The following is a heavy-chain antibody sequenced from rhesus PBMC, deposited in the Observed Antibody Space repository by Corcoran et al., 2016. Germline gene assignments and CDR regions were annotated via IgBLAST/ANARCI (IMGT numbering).Heavy chain of an antibody. V-gene: IGHV4-173*01. CDR1: GGYISRNY. D-gene: IGHD4-4*01. CDR3: ARSGYGSGGVY. J-gene: IGHJ4*01. Sequence: QVQLQESGPGLVKPSETLSRTCAVSGGYISRNYWSWLSQPPGKGLEGIGRISGSGWSAAYNPSLTSRVTISSDTSKSQFSLQLSSVSAADTAVYYCARSGYGSGGVYGGQGLLVTVSS. CDR2: ISGSGWSA.